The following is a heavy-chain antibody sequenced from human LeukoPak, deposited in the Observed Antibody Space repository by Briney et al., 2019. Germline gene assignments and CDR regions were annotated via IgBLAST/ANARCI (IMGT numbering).Heavy chain of an antibody. CDR3: ARDPQYYDSSGYYFLFDY. Sequence: GGSLRLSCAASGFTFSSYWMSWVRQAPGKGLEWVANIKQDGSEKYYVDSVKGRFTISRDNAKNSLYLQMNSLRAEDTAVYYCARDPQYYDSSGYYFLFDYWGQGTLVSVSS. CDR2: IKQDGSEK. J-gene: IGHJ4*02. CDR1: GFTFSSYW. V-gene: IGHV3-7*01. D-gene: IGHD3-22*01.